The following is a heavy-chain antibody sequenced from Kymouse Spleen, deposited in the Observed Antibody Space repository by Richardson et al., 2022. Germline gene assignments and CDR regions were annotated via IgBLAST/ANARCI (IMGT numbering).Heavy chain of an antibody. V-gene: IGHV1-3*01. CDR1: GYTFTSYA. CDR2: INAGNGNT. CDR3: ARDYDFWSGIIGGDYYYYYGMDV. J-gene: IGHJ6*02. Sequence: QVQLVQSGAEVKKPGASVKVSCKASGYTFTSYAMHWVRQAPGQRLEWMGWINAGNGNTKYSQKFQGRVTITRDTSASTAYMELSSLRSEDTAVYYCARDYDFWSGIIGGDYYYYYGMDVWGQGTTVTVSS. D-gene: IGHD3-3*01.